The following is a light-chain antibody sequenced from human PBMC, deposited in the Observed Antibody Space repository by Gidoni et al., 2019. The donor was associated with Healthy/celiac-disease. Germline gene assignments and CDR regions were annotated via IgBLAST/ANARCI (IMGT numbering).Light chain of an antibody. J-gene: IGLJ2*01. V-gene: IGLV1-44*01. CDR1: SSNIGSNT. Sequence: QSVLTQPPSASGTPGQRVTISCSGSSSNIGSNTVNWYQQLPGTAPKLLIYSNNQRPSGVPDRFSGSKSGTSASLAISGLQSEDKADYYCAAWDDSLNGPYVVFGGGTKLTVL. CDR3: AAWDDSLNGPYVV. CDR2: SNN.